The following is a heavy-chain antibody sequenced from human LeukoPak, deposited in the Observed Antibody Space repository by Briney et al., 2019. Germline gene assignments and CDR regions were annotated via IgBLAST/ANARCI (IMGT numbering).Heavy chain of an antibody. V-gene: IGHV1-18*01. Sequence: GASVKVSCKASGGTFSSYAISWVRQAPGQGLEWMGWISAYNGNTKYAQKLQGRVTMTTDTSTSTAYMELRSLRSDDTAVYYCARPAVAGTKVDAFDIWGQGTMVTVSS. CDR2: ISAYNGNT. D-gene: IGHD6-19*01. J-gene: IGHJ3*02. CDR1: GGTFSSYA. CDR3: ARPAVAGTKVDAFDI.